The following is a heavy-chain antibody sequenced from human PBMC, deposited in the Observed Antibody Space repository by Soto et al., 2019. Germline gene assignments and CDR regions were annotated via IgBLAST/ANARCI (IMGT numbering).Heavy chain of an antibody. CDR3: TTEPVEVAAVRGDY. V-gene: IGHV3-15*01. Sequence: EVQLVESGGGLVKPGGSLRLSCAASGFTFSNAWMSWVRQAPGKGLEWVGRIKSKTDGGTTDYAAPVKGRFTISRDDSKNTLYLQMNSLKTEDTAVYYCTTEPVEVAAVRGDYWGQGTLVTVSS. CDR2: IKSKTDGGTT. D-gene: IGHD2-2*01. CDR1: GFTFSNAW. J-gene: IGHJ4*02.